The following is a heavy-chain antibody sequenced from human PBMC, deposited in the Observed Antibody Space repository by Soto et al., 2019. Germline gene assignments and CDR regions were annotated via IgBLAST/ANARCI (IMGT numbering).Heavy chain of an antibody. D-gene: IGHD4-17*01. CDR1: GFTFTNAW. J-gene: IGHJ4*02. CDR3: SPGLAGPDYGGNANFDH. CDR2: IKSNTDGGTT. Sequence: PGGSLRLSCVGSGFTFTNAWMSWVRQAPGKGLEWVGRIKSNTDGGTTDYAAPVKGRFTISRDDSKNTLYLQMNSLQTEDTAVYYCSPGLAGPDYGGNANFDHWGQGTLVTAPQ. V-gene: IGHV3-15*01.